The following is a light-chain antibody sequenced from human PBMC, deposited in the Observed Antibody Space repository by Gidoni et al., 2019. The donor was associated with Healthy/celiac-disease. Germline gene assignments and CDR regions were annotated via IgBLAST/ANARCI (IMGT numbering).Light chain of an antibody. CDR2: MAS. Sequence: DIQMTQSPSTLSASVGDRVTITCRASQSISSWLAWYQQKPGKAPKLRIYMASSLESGVPSRFDGSGSGTEFTLTISSLQPDDFATYYCQQYNSYSWTFGQGTRVKIK. CDR1: QSISSW. CDR3: QQYNSYSWT. J-gene: IGKJ1*01. V-gene: IGKV1-5*03.